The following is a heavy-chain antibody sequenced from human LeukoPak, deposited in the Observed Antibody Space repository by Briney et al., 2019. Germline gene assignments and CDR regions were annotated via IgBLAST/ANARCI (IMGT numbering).Heavy chain of an antibody. Sequence: GGSLRLSCAAPGFTLRSYGMGWVRKAPGKGWGWVSRSNSDGSSTNYADSVEGRFTVSRDNAKNTLYLQMNSLRADDTAVYYCAREVSASSYFDYWGQGTLVTVSS. D-gene: IGHD1-26*01. V-gene: IGHV3-74*01. J-gene: IGHJ4*02. CDR2: SNSDGSST. CDR3: AREVSASSYFDY. CDR1: GFTLRSYG.